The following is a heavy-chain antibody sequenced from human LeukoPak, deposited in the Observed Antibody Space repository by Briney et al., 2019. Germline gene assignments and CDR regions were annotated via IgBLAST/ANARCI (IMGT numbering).Heavy chain of an antibody. Sequence: GGSLRLSCAASGFTFSTYAMSWVRLAPGKGLEWVSAIRDSGGDTYYADSVKGRFTITRDNSKNTLYLQMNSLRAEDTAVYYCAKEGFPYWYFDLWGRGTLVTVSS. V-gene: IGHV3-23*01. CDR1: GFTFSTYA. CDR2: IRDSGGDT. J-gene: IGHJ2*01. CDR3: AKEGFPYWYFDL.